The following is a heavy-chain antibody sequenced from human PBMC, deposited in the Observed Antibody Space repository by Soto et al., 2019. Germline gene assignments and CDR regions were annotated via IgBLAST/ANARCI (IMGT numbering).Heavy chain of an antibody. CDR1: GGSIRSHN. V-gene: IGHV4-59*08. D-gene: IGHD3-3*01. J-gene: IGHJ6*03. CDR3: AIHLFDSWKGYPYYYYMDV. Sequence: QVQLQESGPGLVKPSETLSLTCSVPGGSIRSHNWSWIRQPPGKGLEWIGCMYYSAMTEYNPSLKSRVTISADTSTNQVSLKLSSVTAADTAVYYCAIHLFDSWKGYPYYYYMDVWGKGTAVTVSS. CDR2: MYYSAMT.